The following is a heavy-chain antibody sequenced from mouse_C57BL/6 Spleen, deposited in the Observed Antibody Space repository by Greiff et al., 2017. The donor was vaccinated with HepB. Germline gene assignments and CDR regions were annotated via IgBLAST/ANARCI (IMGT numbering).Heavy chain of an antibody. V-gene: IGHV7-3*01. D-gene: IGHD1-1*01. CDR2: IRNKANGYTT. Sequence: EVQLVESGGGLVQPGGSLSLSCAASGFTFTDYYMSWVRQPPGKALEWLGFIRNKANGYTTEYSASVKGRFTISRDNSQSILYLQMNALRAEDSATYYCARSYYDGFPYYFDYWGQGTTLTVSS. CDR1: GFTFTDYY. J-gene: IGHJ2*01. CDR3: ARSYYDGFPYYFDY.